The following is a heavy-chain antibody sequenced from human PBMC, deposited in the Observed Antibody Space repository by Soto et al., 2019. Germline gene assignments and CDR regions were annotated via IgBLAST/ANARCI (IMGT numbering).Heavy chain of an antibody. CDR2: INHSGST. CDR1: GGSFSGYY. J-gene: IGHJ6*03. Sequence: PSETLSLTCAVYGGSFSGYYWSWIRQPPGKGLEWIGEINHSGSTNYNPSLKSRVTISVDTSKNQFSLKLSSVTAADTAVYYCAGGYCSSTSCNGNYYYYYMDVWGKGTTVTVSS. CDR3: AGGYCSSTSCNGNYYYYYMDV. V-gene: IGHV4-34*01. D-gene: IGHD2-2*01.